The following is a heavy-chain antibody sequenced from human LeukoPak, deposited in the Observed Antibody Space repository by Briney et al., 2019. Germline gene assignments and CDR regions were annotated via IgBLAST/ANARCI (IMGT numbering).Heavy chain of an antibody. V-gene: IGHV1-2*02. J-gene: IGHJ3*02. D-gene: IGHD1/OR15-1a*01. Sequence: ASVKVSCKASGYTFTGYYMHWVRQAPGQGLEWMGWINPNSGGTNYAQKFQGRVTMTRDTSISTAYMELSRLRSDDTAVYYCARGNNANSEAFDIWGQGTMVTVSS. CDR3: ARGNNANSEAFDI. CDR2: INPNSGGT. CDR1: GYTFTGYY.